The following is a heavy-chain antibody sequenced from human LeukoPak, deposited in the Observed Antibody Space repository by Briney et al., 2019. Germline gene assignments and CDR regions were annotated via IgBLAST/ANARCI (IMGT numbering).Heavy chain of an antibody. J-gene: IGHJ6*03. Sequence: ASVKVSCKASGYTFTGYYMHWVRQAPGQGLEWMGWINPNSGGTNYAQKFQGRVTMTRNTSISTAYMELSSLRSEDTAVYYCARGSGPEEWGLWYYYYYMDVWGKGTTVTVSS. V-gene: IGHV1-2*02. CDR3: ARGSGPEEWGLWYYYYYMDV. D-gene: IGHD1-26*01. CDR1: GYTFTGYY. CDR2: INPNSGGT.